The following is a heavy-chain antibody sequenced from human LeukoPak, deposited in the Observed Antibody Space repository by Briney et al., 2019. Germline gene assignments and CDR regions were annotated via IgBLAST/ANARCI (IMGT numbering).Heavy chain of an antibody. CDR3: ARELEIAVAGTLGY. J-gene: IGHJ4*02. V-gene: IGHV3-74*01. CDR2: INNDGTSS. CDR1: GFTFRGHW. Sequence: GGSLRLSCAASGFTFRGHWMHWVRQAPGEGLVWVSWINNDGTSSNYADSVKGRFTVSRDNAKNTVYLQMNSLRAEDTAVYYCARELEIAVAGTLGYWGQGTLVTVSS. D-gene: IGHD6-19*01.